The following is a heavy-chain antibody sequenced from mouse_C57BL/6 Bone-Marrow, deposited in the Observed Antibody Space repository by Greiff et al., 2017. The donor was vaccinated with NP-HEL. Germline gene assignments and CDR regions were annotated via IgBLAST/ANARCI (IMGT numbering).Heavy chain of an antibody. CDR1: GYTFTSYG. D-gene: IGHD2-14*01. V-gene: IGHV1-81*01. Sequence: LVESGAELARPGASVKLSCKASGYTFTSYGISWVKQRTGQGLEWIGEIYPRSGNTYYNEKFKGKATLTADKSSSTAYMELRSLTSEDSAVYFCARWGYYRGAYWGQGTLVTVSA. CDR2: IYPRSGNT. CDR3: ARWGYYRGAY. J-gene: IGHJ3*01.